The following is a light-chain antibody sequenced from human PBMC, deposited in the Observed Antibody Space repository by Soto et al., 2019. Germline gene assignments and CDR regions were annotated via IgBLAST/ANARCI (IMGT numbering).Light chain of an antibody. CDR2: DVT. J-gene: IGLJ1*01. CDR1: STDIGDYHY. CDR3: CSYAATNTFV. V-gene: IGLV2-11*01. Sequence: QSALTQPRSVSGSPGQSVTISCTGTSTDIGDYHYVSWYQQHPGKAPQLIIYDVTKRPSGVPDRFSGSKSGNTASLTISGLQADDEADYYCCSYAATNTFVFGTGTKLTVL.